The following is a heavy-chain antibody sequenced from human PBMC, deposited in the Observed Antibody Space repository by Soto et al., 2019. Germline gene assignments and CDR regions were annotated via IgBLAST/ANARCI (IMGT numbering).Heavy chain of an antibody. CDR2: FDPEDGET. CDR1: GYTFTSYG. D-gene: IGHD3-22*01. V-gene: IGHV1-24*01. CDR3: AKGEYYYDSSGLNFDY. Sequence: ASVKVSCKTSGYTFTSYGIAWVRQAPGKGLEWMGGFDPEDGETIYAQKLQGRVTMTEDTSTDTAYMELSSLRSEDTAVYYCAKGEYYYDSSGLNFDYWGQGTLVNVSS. J-gene: IGHJ4*02.